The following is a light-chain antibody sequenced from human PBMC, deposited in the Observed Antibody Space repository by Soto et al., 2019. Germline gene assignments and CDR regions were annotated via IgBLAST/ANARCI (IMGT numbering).Light chain of an antibody. CDR2: GAS. CDR1: QRVSARY. Sequence: IFWTQSPGTLSLSPGDRATLSCRASQRVSARYLACYHQKPGQAPRLLIFGASDRATGIPDRFSGSGSGTDFTLTIDRLEPEDFAMYYCQQYSDSPPTFGRGTKVDI. V-gene: IGKV3-20*01. J-gene: IGKJ1*01. CDR3: QQYSDSPPT.